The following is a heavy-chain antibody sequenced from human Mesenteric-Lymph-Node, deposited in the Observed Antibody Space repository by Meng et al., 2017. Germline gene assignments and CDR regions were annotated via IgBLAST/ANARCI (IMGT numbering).Heavy chain of an antibody. CDR1: GYTFTSYD. D-gene: IGHD2-15*01. CDR3: ARGAVVAAILEAFDI. J-gene: IGHJ3*02. CDR2: MNPNSGNT. V-gene: IGHV1-8*03. Sequence: ASLKVSCNASGYTFTSYDINWVRQATGQGLEWMGWMNPNSGNTGYAQKFQGRVTITRNTSISTAYMELSSLRSEDTAVYYCARGAVVAAILEAFDIWGQGTMVTVSS.